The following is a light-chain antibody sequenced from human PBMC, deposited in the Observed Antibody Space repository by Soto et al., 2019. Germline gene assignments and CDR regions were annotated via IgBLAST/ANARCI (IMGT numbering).Light chain of an antibody. CDR2: EVV. V-gene: IGLV2-8*01. J-gene: IGLJ1*01. CDR1: KNDIGVYDF. CDR3: QSYDSSMSGYV. Sequence: QSALTQPPSASGSPGQSVTIPCTGTKNDIGVYDFVSWYQHHPGKAPRLIIYEVVQRPSGVPDRFSGSKSGTSASLAITGLQAEDEADYYCQSYDSSMSGYVFGTGTKVTV.